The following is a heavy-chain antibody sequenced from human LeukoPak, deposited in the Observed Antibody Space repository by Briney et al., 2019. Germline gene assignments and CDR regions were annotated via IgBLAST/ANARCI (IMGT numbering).Heavy chain of an antibody. CDR3: AKRAVAGTGRGFDI. Sequence: GGSLRLSCAASGFTFSSYAMSWVRQAPGKGLEWVSLISGSGDSTDYADSVKGRFTISRDNSKNTLYLQINSLRADDTAVYYCAKRAVAGTGRGFDIWGQGTLVTVSS. V-gene: IGHV3-23*01. CDR2: ISGSGDST. CDR1: GFTFSSYA. D-gene: IGHD6-19*01. J-gene: IGHJ3*02.